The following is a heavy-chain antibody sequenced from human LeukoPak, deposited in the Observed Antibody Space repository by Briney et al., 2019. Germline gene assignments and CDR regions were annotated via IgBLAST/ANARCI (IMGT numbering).Heavy chain of an antibody. D-gene: IGHD4-11*01. J-gene: IGHJ6*04. CDR2: IYYSGST. Sequence: PSETLSLTSTVSGGSISSGGYYWRRIRQHPGKGLEWIGYIYYSGSTYYNPSLKSRVTISVDTSKNQFSLKLSSVTAADTAVYYCARDPTSPYGMDVWGKGTTVTVSS. CDR3: ARDPTSPYGMDV. CDR1: GGSISSGGYY. V-gene: IGHV4-31*03.